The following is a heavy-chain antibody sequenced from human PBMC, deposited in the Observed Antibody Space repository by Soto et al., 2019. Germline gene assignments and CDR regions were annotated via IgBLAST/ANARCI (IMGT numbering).Heavy chain of an antibody. J-gene: IGHJ5*02. Sequence: QLQLQESGSGRVNPSQTLSLTCAVSGGSISSGGYSWSWIRQPPGKGLEWIGYIYHSGNTYYNPSLKTRATISVDRSKNQFSLKPRSVTAADTAVYYCARVPSPWGQGTLVTVSS. CDR3: ARVPSP. CDR1: GGSISSGGYS. V-gene: IGHV4-30-2*01. CDR2: IYHSGNT.